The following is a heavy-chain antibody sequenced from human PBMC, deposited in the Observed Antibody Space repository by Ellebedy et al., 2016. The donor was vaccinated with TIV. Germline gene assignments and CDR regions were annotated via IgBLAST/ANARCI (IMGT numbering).Heavy chain of an antibody. CDR1: GFTFSSYA. V-gene: IGHV3-64D*06. CDR2: ISSNGGNT. CDR3: VKGSRSWIQRDNWFDP. J-gene: IGHJ5*02. D-gene: IGHD5-18*01. Sequence: GESLKISCSASGFTFSSYAMHWVRQAPGKGLEYVSAISSNGGNTYYADSVKGRFTISRDNSKNTLYLQMSSLRAEDTAVYYCVKGSRSWIQRDNWFDPWGQGTLVTVSS.